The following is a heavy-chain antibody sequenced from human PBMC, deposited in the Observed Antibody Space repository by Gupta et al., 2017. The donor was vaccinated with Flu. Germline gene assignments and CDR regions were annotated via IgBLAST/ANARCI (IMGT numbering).Heavy chain of an antibody. V-gene: IGHV1-69*17. CDR2: VIPSSNIM. J-gene: IGHJ3*02. D-gene: IGHD6-19*01. Sequence: QLPLVPSGTEVKKPGSSAKVSCKASGCPFTNYVFSLVRQAPGQGLEWRGVVIPSSNIMNDAQKVQGRITITADKSTSTVYMELSSLKSADADFYYYETASAVAAGNSLDIWGQGTMVMVSS. CDR3: ETASAVAAGNSLDI. CDR1: GCPFTNYV.